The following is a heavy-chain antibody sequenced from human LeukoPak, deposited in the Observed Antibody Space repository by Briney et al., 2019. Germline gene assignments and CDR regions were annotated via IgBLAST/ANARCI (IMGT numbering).Heavy chain of an antibody. J-gene: IGHJ5*02. D-gene: IGHD4-17*01. CDR3: ARAGDYFPFDP. CDR1: GGTFSSYA. V-gene: IGHV1-69*04. Sequence: SVKVSCKASGGTFSSYAISWVRQAPGQGLEWMGRIIPILGIASYAQKFQGRVTMTRDTSTSTVYMELSSLRSEDTAVYYCARAGDYFPFDPWGQGTLVTVSS. CDR2: IIPILGIA.